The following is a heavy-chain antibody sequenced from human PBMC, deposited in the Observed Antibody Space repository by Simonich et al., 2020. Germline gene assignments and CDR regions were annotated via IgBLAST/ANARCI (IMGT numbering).Heavy chain of an antibody. V-gene: IGHV4-34*01. D-gene: IGHD6-13*01. CDR1: GGSFSGYY. CDR3: ARGLRVAAAGTAFQH. Sequence: QVQLQQWGAGLLKPSETLSLTCAVYGGSFSGYYWSWIHQPPGKGLEWIGEINHSGRTNYNPSLKSRVTISVDTSKNQFSLKLSSVTAADTAVYYCARGLRVAAAGTAFQHWGQGTLVTVSS. J-gene: IGHJ1*01. CDR2: INHSGRT.